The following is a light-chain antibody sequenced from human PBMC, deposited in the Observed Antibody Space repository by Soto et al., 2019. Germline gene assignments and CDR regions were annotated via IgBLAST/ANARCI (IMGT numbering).Light chain of an antibody. CDR1: SSDVGDHNY. Sequence: QSALTQPASVSGSPGQSITISCTGTSSDVGDHNYVSWYQQQPGKAPKLMIYAVSNRPSGVSNRFSGSKSGNTASLTISGAPGEDQADYYCSSYTTSSTVIFGGGTKLTVL. V-gene: IGLV2-14*03. CDR3: SSYTTSSTVI. J-gene: IGLJ2*01. CDR2: AVS.